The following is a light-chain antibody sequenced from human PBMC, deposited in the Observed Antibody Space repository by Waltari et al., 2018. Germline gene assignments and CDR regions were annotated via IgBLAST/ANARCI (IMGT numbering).Light chain of an antibody. Sequence: QLVLTQSPSASASLGASVKLTCTLSSGHSSYPIASHQQQPEKGPRYLMKVNSDGSHSKGDGIPDRFSGSSSGAERYLTISSLQSEDEADYYCQTWGTGIHVVFGGGTKLTVL. V-gene: IGLV4-69*01. CDR2: VNSDGSH. J-gene: IGLJ2*01. CDR1: SGHSSYP. CDR3: QTWGTGIHVV.